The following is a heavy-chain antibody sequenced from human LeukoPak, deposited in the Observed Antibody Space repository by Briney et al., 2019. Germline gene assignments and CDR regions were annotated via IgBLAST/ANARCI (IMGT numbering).Heavy chain of an antibody. V-gene: IGHV1-3*01. CDR2: INAGNGNT. D-gene: IGHD5-24*01. CDR3: ARATVEMATMNDAFDI. CDR1: GYTFTSYA. Sequence: ASVKVSCKASGYTFTSYAMHWVRQAPGQRLEWMGWINAGNGNTKYSQKFQGRVTITRDTSASTAYMELSSLRSEDTAVYYCARATVEMATMNDAFDIWGQGTMVSVSS. J-gene: IGHJ3*02.